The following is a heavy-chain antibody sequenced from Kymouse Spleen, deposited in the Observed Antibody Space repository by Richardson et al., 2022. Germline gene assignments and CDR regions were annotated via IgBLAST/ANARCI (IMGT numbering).Heavy chain of an antibody. CDR1: GFTFSSYA. V-gene: IGHV3-23*04. Sequence: EVQLVESGGGLVQPGGSLRLSCAASGFTFSSYAMSWVRQAPGKGLEWVSAISGSGGSTYYADSVKGRFTISRDNSKNTLYLQMNSLRAEDTAVYYCAKDLYVDTAMVTAFDIWGQGTMVTVSS. J-gene: IGHJ3*02. CDR2: ISGSGGST. CDR3: AKDLYVDTAMVTAFDI. D-gene: IGHD5-18,IGHD5-18*01.